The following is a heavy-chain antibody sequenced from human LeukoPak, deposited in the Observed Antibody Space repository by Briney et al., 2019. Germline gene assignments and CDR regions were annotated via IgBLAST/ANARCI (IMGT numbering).Heavy chain of an antibody. J-gene: IGHJ4*02. CDR3: ARGRGIVVVPAVPFDY. V-gene: IGHV3-21*06. D-gene: IGHD2-2*01. CDR2: ISSSSSYI. CDR1: GFTFSSYS. Sequence: GGSLRLSCAASGFTFSSYSMNWARQAPGKGLEWVSSISSSSSYIYYADSVKGRFTISRDNAKNSLYLQMNSLRAEDTAVYYCARGRGIVVVPAVPFDYWGQGTLVTVSS.